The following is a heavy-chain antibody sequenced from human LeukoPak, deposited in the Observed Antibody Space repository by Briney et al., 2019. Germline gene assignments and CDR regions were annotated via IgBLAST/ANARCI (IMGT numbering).Heavy chain of an antibody. CDR2: VYTSGST. D-gene: IGHD3-3*01. J-gene: IGHJ5*02. CDR1: GGSISSGSYY. CDR3: ARSYYDFWSGYLSIGSWFDP. Sequence: SQTLSLTCTVSGGSISSGSYYWSWIRRPAGKGLEWIGRVYTSGSTNYNPSLKSRVTISVDTSKIQFSLKMSSVTAADTAVYYCARSYYDFWSGYLSIGSWFDPWGQGTLVTVSS. V-gene: IGHV4-61*02.